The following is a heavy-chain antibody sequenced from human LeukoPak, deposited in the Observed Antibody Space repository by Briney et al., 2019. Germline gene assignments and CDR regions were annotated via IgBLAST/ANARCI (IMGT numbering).Heavy chain of an antibody. CDR1: GYTFTSYG. J-gene: IGHJ6*02. CDR2: ISAYNGNA. D-gene: IGHD3-3*01. CDR3: ARDTSRYYDFWSGYSLDPYYYGMDV. Sequence: ASVKVSCKASGYTFTSYGISWVRQAPGQGLEWMGWISAYNGNANYAQKLQGRVTMTTDTSTSTAYMGLRSLRSDDTAVYYCARDTSRYYDFWSGYSLDPYYYGMDVWGQGTTVTVSS. V-gene: IGHV1-18*01.